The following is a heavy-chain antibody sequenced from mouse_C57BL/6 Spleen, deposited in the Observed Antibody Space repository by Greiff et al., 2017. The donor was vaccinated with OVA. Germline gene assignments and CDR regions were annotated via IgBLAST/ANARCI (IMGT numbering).Heavy chain of an antibody. CDR3: ARKDGSREGYAMDY. J-gene: IGHJ4*01. V-gene: IGHV1-4*01. CDR1: GYTFTSYT. Sequence: QVQLQQSGAELARPGASVKMSCKASGYTFTSYTMHWVKQRPGQGLEWIGYINPSSGYTKYNQKFKDKATLTADKSSSTAYMQLSSLTSEDSAVDYCARKDGSREGYAMDYWGQGTSVTVSS. CDR2: INPSSGYT. D-gene: IGHD1-1*01.